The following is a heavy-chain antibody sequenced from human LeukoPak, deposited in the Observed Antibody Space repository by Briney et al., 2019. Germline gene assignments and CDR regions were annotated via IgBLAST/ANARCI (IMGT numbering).Heavy chain of an antibody. CDR2: ISGSGGNT. D-gene: IGHD6-13*01. CDR3: AKDSSSWYSYFDY. J-gene: IGHJ4*02. CDR1: GLAFSSYA. Sequence: PGGSLRLSCAASGLAFSSYAMTWVRQAPGKGLEWVSAISGSGGNTYHADSVKGRFTISRDNSKNTLSLQMNSLRAEDTAVYYCAKDSSSWYSYFDYWGQGTLVTVSS. V-gene: IGHV3-23*01.